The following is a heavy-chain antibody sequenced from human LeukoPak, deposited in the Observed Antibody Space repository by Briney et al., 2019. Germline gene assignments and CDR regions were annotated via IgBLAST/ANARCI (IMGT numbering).Heavy chain of an antibody. J-gene: IGHJ4*02. CDR3: ARDSKVVVAANLFDY. Sequence: ASVKVSRKASGYTFASYYMHWVRQAPGQGLEWMGIINPSGGSTSYAQKFQGRVTMTRDTSTSTVYMELSSLRSEDTAVYYCARDSKVVVAANLFDYWGQGTLVTVSS. D-gene: IGHD2-15*01. CDR2: INPSGGST. V-gene: IGHV1-46*01. CDR1: GYTFASYY.